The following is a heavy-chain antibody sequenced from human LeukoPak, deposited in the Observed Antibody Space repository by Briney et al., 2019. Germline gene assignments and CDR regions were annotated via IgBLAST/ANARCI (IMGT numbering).Heavy chain of an antibody. CDR3: AKTLDGFWPQFDF. Sequence: GGSLRLSCAASGFPFHDHDMYWVRQTPGKGLEWVALISHGGGKEHYAESVKGRFTISRDNSRNTVYLQMSSLRSDDTAIYYCAKTLDGFWPQFDFWGQGTLLTVSS. V-gene: IGHV3-30*18. J-gene: IGHJ4*02. CDR1: GFPFHDHD. CDR2: ISHGGGKE. D-gene: IGHD5-24*01.